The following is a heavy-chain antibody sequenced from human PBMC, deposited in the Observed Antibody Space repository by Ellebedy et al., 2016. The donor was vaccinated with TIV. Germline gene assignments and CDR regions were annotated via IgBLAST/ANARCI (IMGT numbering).Heavy chain of an antibody. V-gene: IGHV3-74*01. CDR3: VTHRGEGGLLSFFDV. J-gene: IGHJ4*02. CDR2: INSDGSST. Sequence: PGGSLRLSCAASGFTFSSYWMHWVRQAPGKGLVWVSRINSDGSSTSYADSVKGRFTISRDNTKHSLSLHMDSLRAEDTAIYYCVTHRGEGGLLSFFDVWGQGTLVAVST. D-gene: IGHD3-10*01. CDR1: GFTFSSYW.